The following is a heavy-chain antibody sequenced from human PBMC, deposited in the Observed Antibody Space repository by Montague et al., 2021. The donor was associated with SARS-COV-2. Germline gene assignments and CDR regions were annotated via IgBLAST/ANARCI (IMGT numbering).Heavy chain of an antibody. V-gene: IGHV3-23*01. D-gene: IGHD2-2*01. J-gene: IGHJ6*02. Sequence: SLRLSCAGSGFTFSSHAMSWVRQAPGKGLEWVSAISGSGYSTYYVDSVKGRFTISRDNSKSTLHLLMNSLRAEDTAVYYCVRSFYCSSSSCSGSYYYGMDLWGQGTTVTVSS. CDR2: ISGSGYST. CDR1: GFTFSSHA. CDR3: VRSFYCSSSSCSGSYYYGMDL.